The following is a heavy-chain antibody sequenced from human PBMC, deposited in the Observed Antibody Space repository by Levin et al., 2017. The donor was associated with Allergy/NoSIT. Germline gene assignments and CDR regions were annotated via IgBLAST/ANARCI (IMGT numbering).Heavy chain of an antibody. J-gene: IGHJ4*02. CDR1: GFTFSTYG. D-gene: IGHD6-6*01. CDR2: ISYDGSNK. Sequence: GGSLRLSCAASGFTFSTYGMHWVRQAPGKGLEWVAVISYDGSNKYYTDSVKGRFTISRDNSKNTLYLQMNSLRAEDTAVYYCAKDISRSPQIDYWGRGTLVTVSS. CDR3: AKDISRSPQIDY. V-gene: IGHV3-30*18.